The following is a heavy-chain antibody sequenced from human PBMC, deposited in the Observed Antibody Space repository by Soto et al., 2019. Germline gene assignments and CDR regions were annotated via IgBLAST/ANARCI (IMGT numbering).Heavy chain of an antibody. V-gene: IGHV4-59*08. D-gene: IGHD2-2*02. CDR3: ARGFSTSWYTYYFDY. Sequence: QVQLQESGPGLVKPSETLSLTCTVSGGSISGYYWGWIRQPPGKGLEWMGYIFYTGSSNYNPSLKSRVTTPVDQSKNQLSLSLSSVTAADTAVYHCARGFSTSWYTYYFDYWGQGTLVTVS. CDR1: GGSISGYY. J-gene: IGHJ4*02. CDR2: IFYTGSS.